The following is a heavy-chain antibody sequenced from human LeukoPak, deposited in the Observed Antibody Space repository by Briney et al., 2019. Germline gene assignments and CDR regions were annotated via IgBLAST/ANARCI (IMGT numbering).Heavy chain of an antibody. D-gene: IGHD1-26*01. V-gene: IGHV4-39*01. CDR1: GGSISSSNYY. CDR2: ISYSGTT. CDR3: ASKQWVYYYMDV. J-gene: IGHJ6*03. Sequence: TPSETLSLTCTVSGGSISSSNYYWGWIHQPPGKGLEWIGSISYSGTTYYNPSLKSRVTIFVDTSKNQFSLKLSSVTAADTAVYCCASKQWVYYYMDVWGKGTTVTVSS.